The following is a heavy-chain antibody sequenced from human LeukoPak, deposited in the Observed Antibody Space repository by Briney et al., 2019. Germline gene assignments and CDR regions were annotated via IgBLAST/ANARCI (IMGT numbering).Heavy chain of an antibody. Sequence: GASVKVSCKVSGYTLTELSMHWVRQAPGKGLEWMGGFDPEDGETIYAQKFQGRVTMTEDTSTDTAYMELSSLRSEDTAVYYCATGPTVTTGTPDYWGQGTLITVSS. D-gene: IGHD4-11*01. CDR2: FDPEDGET. CDR1: GYTLTELS. CDR3: ATGPTVTTGTPDY. V-gene: IGHV1-24*01. J-gene: IGHJ4*02.